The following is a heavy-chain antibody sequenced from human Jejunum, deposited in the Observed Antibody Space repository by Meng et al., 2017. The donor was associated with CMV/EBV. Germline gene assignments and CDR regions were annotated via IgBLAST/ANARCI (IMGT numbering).Heavy chain of an antibody. Sequence: EPGPALLTPSQPLFPPCPFTGISSGSGDYYWSWIRQPPGKGLEWIGYIHATGSTYYNPSLKSRVDISLGTSRNHFSLTLSSVTAEDTAVYFCARGSIFVSFDSWGQGTLVTVSS. D-gene: IGHD3-3*01. V-gene: IGHV4-30-4*08. CDR1: GISSGSGDYY. J-gene: IGHJ4*02. CDR3: ARGSIFVSFDS. CDR2: IHATGST.